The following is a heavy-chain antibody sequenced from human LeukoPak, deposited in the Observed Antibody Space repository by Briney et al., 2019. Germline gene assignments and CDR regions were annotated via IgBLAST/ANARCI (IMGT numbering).Heavy chain of an antibody. V-gene: IGHV4-31*03. J-gene: IGHJ4*02. CDR1: GGSISSGGYY. CDR2: IYYSGST. D-gene: IGHD5-24*01. Sequence: SETLSLTCTVSGGSISSGGYYWSWIRQHPGKGLEWIGYIYYSGSTYYNPSLKSRVTISVDTSKNQFSLKLSSVTAADTAVYYCARGEMATIHYFDYWGQGTLATVSS. CDR3: ARGEMATIHYFDY.